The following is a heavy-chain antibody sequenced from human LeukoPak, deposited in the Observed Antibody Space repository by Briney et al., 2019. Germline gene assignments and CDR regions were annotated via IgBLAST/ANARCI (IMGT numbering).Heavy chain of an antibody. CDR3: AKSGKILGY. V-gene: IGHV3-23*01. Sequence: GGSLRLSCAASGFTFSSYGMSWVRQAPGKGLEWVSGIRAGGDNTYYADSVKGRFTISRDNSKNTLYLQMNNLRPEDTAVYYCAKSGKILGYWGQGTLVTVSS. J-gene: IGHJ4*02. CDR2: IRAGGDNT. CDR1: GFTFSSYG. D-gene: IGHD2-2*03.